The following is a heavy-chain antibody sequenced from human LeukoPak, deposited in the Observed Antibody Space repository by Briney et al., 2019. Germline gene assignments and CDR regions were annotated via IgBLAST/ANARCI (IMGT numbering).Heavy chain of an antibody. Sequence: SGPTLVNPTQTLTLTCTFSGFSLSTSREGVGWVRQPPGKALEWLALIYWNDAERYSPSLKSRLTITKDTSNNQVVLTMTNVDAVDAATYYCAHTRHSETYKITHFDCWGQGTLVTVSS. J-gene: IGHJ4*02. V-gene: IGHV2-5*01. CDR2: IYWNDAE. D-gene: IGHD3-10*01. CDR3: AHTRHSETYKITHFDC. CDR1: GFSLSTSREG.